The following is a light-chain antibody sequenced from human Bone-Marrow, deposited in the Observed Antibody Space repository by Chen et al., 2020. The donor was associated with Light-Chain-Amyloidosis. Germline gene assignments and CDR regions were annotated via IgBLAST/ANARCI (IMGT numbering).Light chain of an antibody. CDR1: DLPTKY. Sequence: VLTQPPSASGTPGPRVRITCSGDDLPTKYAYWYQQKPGQAPVLVIHRDTERPSGISERFSGSSSGTTATLTISGVQAEDEADYHCQSADSSGTYEVIFGGGTKLTVL. J-gene: IGLJ2*01. CDR2: RDT. CDR3: QSADSSGTYEVI. V-gene: IGLV3-25*03.